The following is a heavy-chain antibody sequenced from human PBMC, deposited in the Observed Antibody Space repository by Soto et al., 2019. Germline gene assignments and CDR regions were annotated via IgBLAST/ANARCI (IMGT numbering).Heavy chain of an antibody. D-gene: IGHD3-10*01. J-gene: IGHJ2*01. CDR2: IKQEGSGK. CDR1: GFTFSNYW. CDR3: ARDGMVRGFDL. Sequence: PGGSLRLSCAASGFTFSNYWMSWVRQAPGKGLEWVANIKQEGSGKYYVDSVKGRFTISRDNAKNSLYLQMNSLRAEDTAVYYCARDGMVRGFDLWGRGTLVTVSS. V-gene: IGHV3-7*01.